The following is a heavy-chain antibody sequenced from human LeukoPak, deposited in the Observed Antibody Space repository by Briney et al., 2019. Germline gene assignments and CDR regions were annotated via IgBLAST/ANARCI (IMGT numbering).Heavy chain of an antibody. D-gene: IGHD3-22*01. V-gene: IGHV4-4*07. CDR2: IYPSGST. CDR1: GGSISSYY. J-gene: IGHJ5*02. CDR3: ARQYYYDSSGYWGDNWFDP. Sequence: SETLSLTCTVSGGSISSYYWSWIRQPAGKGLEWIGRIYPSGSTTYNPSLKSRVTMSVDTFQNQFSLKLSSVTGADAAVYYCARQYYYDSSGYWGDNWFDPWGQGTLVTVSS.